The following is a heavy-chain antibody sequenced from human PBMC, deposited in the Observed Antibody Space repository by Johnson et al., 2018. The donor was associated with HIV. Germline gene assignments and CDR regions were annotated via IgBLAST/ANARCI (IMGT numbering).Heavy chain of an antibody. CDR2: ISYDGSDK. V-gene: IGHV3-30*14. CDR3: ARAERVVTPGGAAFDI. CDR1: GFTFSSYA. J-gene: IGHJ3*02. Sequence: QVQLVESGGGVVQPGRSLRLSCAASGFTFSSYAMHWVRQAPAKGLEWVAVISYDGSDKDYADSVKGRFTISRDNSKNTLYLQMNRLRAGDTAVYYCARAERVVTPGGAAFDIWGPGTLVTVSP. D-gene: IGHD4-23*01.